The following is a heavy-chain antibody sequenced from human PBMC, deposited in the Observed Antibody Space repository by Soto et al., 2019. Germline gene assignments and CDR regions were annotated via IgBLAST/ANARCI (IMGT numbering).Heavy chain of an antibody. V-gene: IGHV1-18*01. J-gene: IGHJ4*02. D-gene: IGHD3-22*01. CDR3: ARTFYYDSSGYYSPVDY. Sequence: QVQLVQSGAAVKKPGASVKVSCKASGYTFTSYAITWVRQAPGQGLEWMGWISTYNGNTNYAQKLQGRVTLTTDTSTSTAYMELRSLRSDDTAVYYCARTFYYDSSGYYSPVDYWGQGTLVTVSS. CDR1: GYTFTSYA. CDR2: ISTYNGNT.